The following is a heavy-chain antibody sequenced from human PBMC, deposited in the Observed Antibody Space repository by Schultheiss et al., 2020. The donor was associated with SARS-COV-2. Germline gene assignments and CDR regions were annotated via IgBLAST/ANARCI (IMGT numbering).Heavy chain of an antibody. Sequence: GGSLRLSCAASGFTFSSYGMHWVRQAPGKGLEWVAVIWYDGSNKYYADSVKGRFTISRDNAKNSLYLQMNSLRAEDTAVYYCARSGYSYGSYYYGMDVWGQGTTVTVSS. CDR2: IWYDGSNK. D-gene: IGHD5-18*01. J-gene: IGHJ6*02. V-gene: IGHV3-33*03. CDR3: ARSGYSYGSYYYGMDV. CDR1: GFTFSSYG.